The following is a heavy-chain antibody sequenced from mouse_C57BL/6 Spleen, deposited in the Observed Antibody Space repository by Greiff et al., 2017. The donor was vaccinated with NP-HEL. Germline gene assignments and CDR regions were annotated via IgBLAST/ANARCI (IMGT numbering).Heavy chain of an antibody. D-gene: IGHD2-1*01. CDR2: IYPGDGDT. Sequence: QVQLQQSGPELVKPGASVKISCKASGYAFSSSWMNWVKQRPGKGLEWIGRIYPGDGDTNYNGKFKGKATLTADKSSSTAYMQLSSLTSEDSAVYFCAREGDYGTYDEGYYAMDYWGQGTSVTVSS. J-gene: IGHJ4*01. CDR3: AREGDYGTYDEGYYAMDY. CDR1: GYAFSSSW. V-gene: IGHV1-82*01.